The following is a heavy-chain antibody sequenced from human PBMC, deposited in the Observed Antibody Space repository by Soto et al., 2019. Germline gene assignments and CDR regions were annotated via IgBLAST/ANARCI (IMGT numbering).Heavy chain of an antibody. Sequence: GASVKVSCKASGGTFSSYAISWVRQAPGQGLEWMGGIIPIFGTANYAQKFQGRVTITADESTSTAYMELSSLRSEDTAVYYCARGPHPYYYYGMDVWGQGTTVTVSS. J-gene: IGHJ6*02. CDR1: GGTFSSYA. V-gene: IGHV1-69*13. CDR2: IIPIFGTA. CDR3: ARGPHPYYYYGMDV.